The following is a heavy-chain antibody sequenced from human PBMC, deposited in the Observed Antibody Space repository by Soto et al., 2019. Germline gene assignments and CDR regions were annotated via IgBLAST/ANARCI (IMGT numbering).Heavy chain of an antibody. D-gene: IGHD6-19*01. CDR2: INPSGGST. Sequence: QVQLVQSGAEVKKPGASVKVSCKASGYTFTSYYMHWVRQAPGQGLEWMGIINPSGGSTSYAQKFQGRVTMTSDASTSTVYMELSSLRSEDTAVYYCAKAEYSSGWSGWFDPWGQGTLVTVSS. CDR1: GYTFTSYY. V-gene: IGHV1-46*01. CDR3: AKAEYSSGWSGWFDP. J-gene: IGHJ5*02.